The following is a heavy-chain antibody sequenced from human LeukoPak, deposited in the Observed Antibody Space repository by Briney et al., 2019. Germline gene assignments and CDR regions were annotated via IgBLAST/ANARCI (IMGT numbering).Heavy chain of an antibody. V-gene: IGHV4-34*01. Sequence: PSETLYLTCAVYGGSFSDYYWSWIRQPPGKGLEWIGEINHSGSTNYNPSLKSRVTISVDTSKNQFSLKLSSVTAADTAVYYCAVTRWLRTFDYWGQGTPVIVSS. CDR3: AVTRWLRTFDY. D-gene: IGHD5-24*01. CDR1: GGSFSDYY. J-gene: IGHJ4*02. CDR2: INHSGST.